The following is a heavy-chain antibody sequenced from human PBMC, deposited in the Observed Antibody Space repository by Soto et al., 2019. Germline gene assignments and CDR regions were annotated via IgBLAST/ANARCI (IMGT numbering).Heavy chain of an antibody. CDR3: ATVGVEWELYYFDY. CDR2: IYYSGST. CDR1: GGSISSSSYY. V-gene: IGHV4-39*01. Sequence: SETLSLTCTVSGGSISSSSYYWGWIRQPPGKGLEWIGSIYYSGSTYYNPSLKSRVTISVDTSKNQFSLKLSSVTAADTAVYYCATVGVEWELYYFDYWGQGTLVTVSS. J-gene: IGHJ4*02. D-gene: IGHD1-26*01.